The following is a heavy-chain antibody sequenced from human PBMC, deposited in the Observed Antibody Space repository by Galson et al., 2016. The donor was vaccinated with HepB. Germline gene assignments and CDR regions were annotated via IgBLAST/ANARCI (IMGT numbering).Heavy chain of an antibody. CDR3: AQMTGISKTYYYYYAMDV. J-gene: IGHJ6*02. CDR1: GFSLGTNGIS. V-gene: IGHV2-70*01. Sequence: PALVKPTQTLTLTCTVSGFSLGTNGISVNWIRQPPGKALEWLALIDWDENKYYSTSLKTRLTISRDTSKNQVVLRMTNMDPVDTATYYCAQMTGISKTYYYYYAMDVWGQGTTVTVSS. D-gene: IGHD1-1*01. CDR2: IDWDENK.